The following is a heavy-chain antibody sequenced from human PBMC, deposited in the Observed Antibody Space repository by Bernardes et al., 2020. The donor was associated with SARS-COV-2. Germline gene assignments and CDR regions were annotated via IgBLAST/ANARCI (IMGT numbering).Heavy chain of an antibody. Sequence: SETLYLSCIVSGDSIRTIDYYWGWRLRPPGKGLEWIGSRYRDGSTYYDPSLKSRVTISADTSKNQFSLKLTSVTSTDTAVYFCARHVYSYDITGGMDVWGQGTTVTVSS. D-gene: IGHD3-9*01. CDR3: ARHVYSYDITGGMDV. CDR2: RYRDGST. J-gene: IGHJ6*02. CDR1: GDSIRTIDYY. V-gene: IGHV4-39*01.